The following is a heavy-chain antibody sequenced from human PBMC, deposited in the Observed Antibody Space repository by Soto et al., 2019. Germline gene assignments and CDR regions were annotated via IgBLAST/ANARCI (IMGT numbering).Heavy chain of an antibody. D-gene: IGHD2-8*01. CDR2: IGHDSVNK. V-gene: IGHV3-30*04. Sequence: QVRLVESGGGVVQPGSSLRLSCAASGFVFGNYAMHWVRQAPGKGPEWVTVIGHDSVNKYYADSVRGRFTISRDDSKNTLYLDMNSLRVEDSAVYYCARDPVPGVPDYFDRWGQGTLVTVSS. CDR1: GFVFGNYA. CDR3: ARDPVPGVPDYFDR. J-gene: IGHJ4*02.